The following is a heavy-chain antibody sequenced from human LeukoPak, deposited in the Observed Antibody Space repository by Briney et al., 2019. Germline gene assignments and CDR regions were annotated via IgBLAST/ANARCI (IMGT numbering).Heavy chain of an antibody. Sequence: GGSLRLSCVGSGFSFSTYDMGWVRQTPGKGLEWVSAISTTGGYTEDADSVKGRFTISRDNSQNTLFLQMHSLRAEDTAVYYCAKKPATIKFPFDIWGQGTLVAVSS. D-gene: IGHD5-24*01. CDR3: AKKPATIKFPFDI. CDR1: GFSFSTYD. CDR2: ISTTGGYT. J-gene: IGHJ4*02. V-gene: IGHV3-23*01.